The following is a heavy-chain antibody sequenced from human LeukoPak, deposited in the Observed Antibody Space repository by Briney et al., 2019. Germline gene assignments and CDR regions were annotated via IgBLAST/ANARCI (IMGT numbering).Heavy chain of an antibody. Sequence: GGSLRLSCAASGFTFDYYWMHWVRQAPGKGLMWVSRINTDGSNTHYADSVKGRFTISRDNAKNTLYLQMNSLRAEDTAVYYCARESADSSGYYQDYWGQGTLVTVSS. CDR3: ARESADSSGYYQDY. CDR1: GFTFDYYW. J-gene: IGHJ4*02. CDR2: INTDGSNT. V-gene: IGHV3-74*01. D-gene: IGHD3-22*01.